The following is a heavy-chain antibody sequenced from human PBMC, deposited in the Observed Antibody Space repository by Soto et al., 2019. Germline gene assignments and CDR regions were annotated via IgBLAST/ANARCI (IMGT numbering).Heavy chain of an antibody. CDR2: ISPYNGDT. Sequence: QVQLVQSGAEEKKPGASVKVFCKASGYTFTSYGFSWVRQAPGQGLEWMGWISPYNGDTAYAQNLQGRVTMTTDTSTSTVYMELRSLRSDDTAVYYFARDQRVSLTAIRAFDLWGRGTLVTVSS. CDR1: GYTFTSYG. J-gene: IGHJ2*01. D-gene: IGHD2-21*02. V-gene: IGHV1-18*01. CDR3: ARDQRVSLTAIRAFDL.